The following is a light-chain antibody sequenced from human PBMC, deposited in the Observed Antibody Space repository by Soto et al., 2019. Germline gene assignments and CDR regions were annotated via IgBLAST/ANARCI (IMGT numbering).Light chain of an antibody. CDR1: QAVPHN. J-gene: IGKJ4*01. CDR2: EES. V-gene: IGKV1-9*01. CDR3: QQVKTYPRT. Sequence: DIHLTQSPSFLSASVGDRVTITCRPSQAVPHNMAWYQQKPGKPPKLLIYEESTLHSGVPSRFSGRKSGTQFTLTIDSLQPEDFATYYCQQVKTYPRTFGGGTQVEIK.